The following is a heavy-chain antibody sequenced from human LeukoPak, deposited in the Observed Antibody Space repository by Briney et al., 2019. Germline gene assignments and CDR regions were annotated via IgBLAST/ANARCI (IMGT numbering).Heavy chain of an antibody. CDR3: ARDRNSYGARYHYYGMDV. CDR1: GGTFSSYA. J-gene: IGHJ6*02. Sequence: AASVKVSCKASGGTFSSYAISWVRQAPGQGLEWMGRIIPIFGIANYAQKFQGRVTITADKSTSTAYMELSSLRSEDTAVYYCARDRNSYGARYHYYGMDVWGQGTTVTVSS. V-gene: IGHV1-69*04. CDR2: IIPIFGIA. D-gene: IGHD5-18*01.